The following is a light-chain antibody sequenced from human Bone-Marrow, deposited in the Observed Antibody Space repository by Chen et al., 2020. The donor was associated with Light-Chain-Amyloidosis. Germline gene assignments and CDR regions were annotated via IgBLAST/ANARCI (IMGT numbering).Light chain of an antibody. Sequence: QSALTPPASLSASPGQSFSFSCTGTSSDVGGDNHVSWYQQHPDKAPKLMIYEVTNRPSWVPDRFSGSKSDNTASLTISGLQTEDEADYFCSSYTITNTLVFGSGTRVTVL. CDR2: EVT. J-gene: IGLJ1*01. CDR3: SSYTITNTLV. V-gene: IGLV2-14*01. CDR1: SSDVGGDNH.